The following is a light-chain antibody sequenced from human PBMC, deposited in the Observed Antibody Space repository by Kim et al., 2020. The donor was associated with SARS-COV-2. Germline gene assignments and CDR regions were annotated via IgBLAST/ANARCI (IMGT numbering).Light chain of an antibody. V-gene: IGLV3-19*01. CDR1: SLRSYY. J-gene: IGLJ2*01. CDR2: GKN. Sequence: SSELTQDPAVSVALGQTVRITCQGDSLRSYYATWYQQKPGQAPILVISGKNNRPSGIPDRFSGSSSGNTASLTITGTQAGDEAGYYCNSRDSNNNVLFGGGTQLTVL. CDR3: NSRDSNNNVL.